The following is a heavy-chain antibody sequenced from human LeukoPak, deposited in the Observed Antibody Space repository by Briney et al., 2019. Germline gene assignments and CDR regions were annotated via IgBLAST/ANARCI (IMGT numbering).Heavy chain of an antibody. Sequence: SETLSLTCTVSGGSISSYYWSWIRQPPGKGLEWIGYIYYSGSTNYNPSLKSRVTISVDTSKNQFSLKLSSVTAADTAAYYCARVKGERYNWFDPWGQGTLVTVSS. CDR1: GGSISSYY. D-gene: IGHD2-21*01. J-gene: IGHJ5*02. CDR3: ARVKGERYNWFDP. V-gene: IGHV4-59*01. CDR2: IYYSGST.